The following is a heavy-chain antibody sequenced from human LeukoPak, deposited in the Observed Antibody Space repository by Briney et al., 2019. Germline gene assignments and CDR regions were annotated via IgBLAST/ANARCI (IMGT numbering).Heavy chain of an antibody. CDR1: GYTFSSYY. CDR2: INASGGST. CDR3: ASALTIFGVARTPY. V-gene: IGHV1-46*01. D-gene: IGHD3-3*01. Sequence: ASVKVSCKASGYTFSSYYMEWVRQAPGQGLEWMGIINASGGSTRYAQKFQGRVTMTRDMSTSTVYMELSSLRSEDTAVYYCASALTIFGVARTPYWGQGTLVTVSS. J-gene: IGHJ4*02.